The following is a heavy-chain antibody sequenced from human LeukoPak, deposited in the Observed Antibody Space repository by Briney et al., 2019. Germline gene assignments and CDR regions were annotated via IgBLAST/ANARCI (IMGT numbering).Heavy chain of an antibody. Sequence: GASVKVSCKASGYTFTSYYMHWVLQAPGQGLEWMGIINPSGGSTSYAQKFQGRVTMTRDTSTSTVYMELSSLRSEDTAVYYCARDTPLSGYDFWRDPAGSRYYYGMDVWGQGTTVTVS. CDR1: GYTFTSYY. V-gene: IGHV1-46*01. J-gene: IGHJ6*02. CDR3: ARDTPLSGYDFWRDPAGSRYYYGMDV. CDR2: INPSGGST. D-gene: IGHD3-3*01.